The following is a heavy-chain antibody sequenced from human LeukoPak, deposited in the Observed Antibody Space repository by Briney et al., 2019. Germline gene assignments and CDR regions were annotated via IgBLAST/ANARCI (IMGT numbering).Heavy chain of an antibody. Sequence: SETLSLTCTVSGGSISSYYWSWIRQTPGKGLEWISYIYYSGSTNYNPPLKSRVTISVDTPEKQFSLKLSSVTAADTAVYYCARLWKPDYYGSGRPPSPYFDYWGQGTLVTVSS. CDR1: GGSISSYY. CDR2: IYYSGST. V-gene: IGHV4-59*08. CDR3: ARLWKPDYYGSGRPPSPYFDY. D-gene: IGHD3-10*01. J-gene: IGHJ4*02.